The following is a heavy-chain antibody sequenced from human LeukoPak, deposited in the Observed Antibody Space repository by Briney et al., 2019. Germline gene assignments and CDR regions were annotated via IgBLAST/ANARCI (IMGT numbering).Heavy chain of an antibody. D-gene: IGHD3-10*01. V-gene: IGHV3-7*01. CDR3: ARSPKGPYGSGSYHFDY. J-gene: IGHJ4*02. Sequence: GGSLRLSCAASGFTFSSYWMSWVRQAPGKGLGWVANIKQDGSEKYYVDSVKGRFTISRDNAKNSLYLQMNSLRAEDTAVYYCARSPKGPYGSGSYHFDYWGQGTLVTVSS. CDR2: IKQDGSEK. CDR1: GFTFSSYW.